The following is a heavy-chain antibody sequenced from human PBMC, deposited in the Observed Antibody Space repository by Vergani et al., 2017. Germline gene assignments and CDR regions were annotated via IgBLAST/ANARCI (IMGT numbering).Heavy chain of an antibody. CDR1: GFTFSSYS. CDR3: ARLDGAYCGGDCYRNWFDP. Sequence: EVQLVESGGGLVQPGGSLRLSCAASGFTFSSYSMNWVRQAPGKGLEWVSYISSSSSTIYYADSVKGRFTISRDNANNSLYLQMNSLRAEDTAVYYCARLDGAYCGGDCYRNWFDPWGQGTLVTVSS. J-gene: IGHJ5*02. CDR2: ISSSSSTI. V-gene: IGHV3-48*04. D-gene: IGHD2-21*02.